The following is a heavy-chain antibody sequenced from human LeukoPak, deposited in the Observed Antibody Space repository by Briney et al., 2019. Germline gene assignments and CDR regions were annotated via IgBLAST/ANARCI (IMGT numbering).Heavy chain of an antibody. J-gene: IGHJ4*02. CDR3: AREYGDLTWFDY. CDR2: IYYSGST. Sequence: SETLSLTCTVSGGSIRGSSYYWGWLRQPPGKGLEWIGSIYYSGSTYYNPSLKSRVTISVDTSKNQFSLKLSSVTAADTAVYYCAREYGDLTWFDYWGQGTLVTVSS. CDR1: GGSIRGSSYY. D-gene: IGHD4-17*01. V-gene: IGHV4-39*07.